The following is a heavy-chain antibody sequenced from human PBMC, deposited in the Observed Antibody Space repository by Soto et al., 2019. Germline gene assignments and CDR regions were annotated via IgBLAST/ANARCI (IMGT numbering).Heavy chain of an antibody. J-gene: IGHJ4*02. D-gene: IGHD2-8*02. CDR3: AKSCTIIWCSYAVY. Sequence: GGSLILSCASSGFTFSTYFMALVRPAPGKGLEWVSGISGGGDNTYYADSVKGRFTISRDNSKNTLYLQMNSLEAEDTAIYYCAKSCTIIWCSYAVYWGQEILVSVSS. CDR2: ISGGGDNT. V-gene: IGHV3-23*01. CDR1: GFTFSTYF.